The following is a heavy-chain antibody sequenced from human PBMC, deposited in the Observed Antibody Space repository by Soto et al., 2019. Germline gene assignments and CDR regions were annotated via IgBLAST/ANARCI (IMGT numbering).Heavy chain of an antibody. J-gene: IGHJ6*02. Sequence: GGSLRLACAASGFTVSSYGMHWVRQAPGKGLEWVAVISYDGSNKYYADSVKGRFTISRDNSKNTLYLQMNSLRAEDTAVYYCAKDQGSSAYYDSSGYYSGPWYYYYGMDVWGQGTTVTVSS. CDR1: GFTVSSYG. CDR2: ISYDGSNK. V-gene: IGHV3-30*18. D-gene: IGHD3-22*01. CDR3: AKDQGSSAYYDSSGYYSGPWYYYYGMDV.